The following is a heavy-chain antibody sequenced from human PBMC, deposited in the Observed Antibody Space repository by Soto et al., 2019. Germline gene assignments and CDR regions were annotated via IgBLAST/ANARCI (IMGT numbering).Heavy chain of an antibody. J-gene: IGHJ4*02. CDR2: ISSTTNYI. CDR1: GFIFSTYG. Sequence: ALLVASGGGVAQPGSSLRISCAASGFIFSTYGIHWVRQAPGKGLEWVSSISSTTNYIYYGDSMKGRFTISRDNAKNSLYLEMNSLRAEDTAVYYCARESEDLTSNFDYWGQGTLVTVSS. CDR3: ARESEDLTSNFDY. V-gene: IGHV3-21*06.